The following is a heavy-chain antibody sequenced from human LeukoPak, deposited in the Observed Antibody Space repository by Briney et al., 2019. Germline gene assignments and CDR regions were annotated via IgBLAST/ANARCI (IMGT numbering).Heavy chain of an antibody. J-gene: IGHJ4*02. CDR1: GFTFSSYA. D-gene: IGHD3-22*01. Sequence: PGGSLRLSCAASGFTFSSYAMSWVRQAPGKGLEWVSGISGSGGSIYYADSVKGRFTISRDNSKNTLYLQMNSLRAEDTAVYYCHITMRVVAAFDYWGQGTLVTVSS. V-gene: IGHV3-23*01. CDR2: ISGSGGSI. CDR3: HITMRVVAAFDY.